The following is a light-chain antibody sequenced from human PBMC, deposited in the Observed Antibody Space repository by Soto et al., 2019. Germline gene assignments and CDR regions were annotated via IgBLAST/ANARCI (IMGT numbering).Light chain of an antibody. CDR2: AAS. V-gene: IGKV1-39*01. Sequence: DIQMTQSPSSLSASVGDRVTITCRASQTISNYLNWYQQKPGKAPKLLIYAASSLQGGVPSRFSGSGSGTDFTLTISSLLPEDFATYYCQQSYSSVTFGQGNDWRL. CDR1: QTISNY. CDR3: QQSYSSVT. J-gene: IGKJ5*01.